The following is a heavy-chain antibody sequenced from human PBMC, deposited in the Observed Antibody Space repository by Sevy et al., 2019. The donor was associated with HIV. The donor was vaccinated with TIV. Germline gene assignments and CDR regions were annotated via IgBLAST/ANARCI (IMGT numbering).Heavy chain of an antibody. V-gene: IGHV3-30*04. J-gene: IGHJ6*02. CDR2: ISYDGSNK. Sequence: GGSLRLSCAASGFTFSSYAMHWVRQAPGKGLEWVAVISYDGSNKYYADSVKGRFTISRDNSKNTLYLQMNSLRAEDTAVYYGATDSGEWRAYYYYYGMDVWGQGTTVTVSS. CDR3: ATDSGEWRAYYYYYGMDV. CDR1: GFTFSSYA. D-gene: IGHD3-3*01.